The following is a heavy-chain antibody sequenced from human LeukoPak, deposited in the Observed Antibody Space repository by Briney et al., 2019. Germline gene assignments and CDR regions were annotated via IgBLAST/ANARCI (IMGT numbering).Heavy chain of an antibody. CDR3: ARDLARVEFQAGAGPPDD. CDR2: ISSSSSYT. D-gene: IGHD6-19*01. Sequence: KSGGSLRLSCAASGFTFSDYYMSWIRQAPGKGLEWVSYISSSSSYTNYADSVEGRFSIARDNAKNSQYLQMTSLRAEDTAVYYCARDLARVEFQAGAGPPDDWGQGTLVTVSS. J-gene: IGHJ4*02. V-gene: IGHV3-11*06. CDR1: GFTFSDYY.